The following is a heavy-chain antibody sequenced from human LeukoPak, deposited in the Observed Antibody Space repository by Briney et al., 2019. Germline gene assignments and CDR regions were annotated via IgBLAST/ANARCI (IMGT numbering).Heavy chain of an antibody. V-gene: IGHV1-46*01. Sequence: ASVKVSCKASGYTFSSYYMHWVRQAPGQGLEWMGIINPSGGSTTYAQKFQGRVTVTIDTSTSTGYMELRSLRSDDTAVYYCARDHSGNWFDPWGQGTLVTVSS. D-gene: IGHD1-26*01. CDR2: INPSGGST. CDR3: ARDHSGNWFDP. J-gene: IGHJ5*02. CDR1: GYTFSSYY.